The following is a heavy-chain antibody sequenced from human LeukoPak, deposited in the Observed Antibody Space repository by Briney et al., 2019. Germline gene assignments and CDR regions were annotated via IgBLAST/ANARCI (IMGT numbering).Heavy chain of an antibody. CDR3: ARDGLVWFGELYYFDY. D-gene: IGHD3-10*01. Sequence: GGFLSLSCAASGFTFSSYSMNWVRLAPGKGLEWVSSISSSSSYIYYADSVKGRLTISRDNAKNSLYLQMNSLRAEDTAVYYCARDGLVWFGELYYFDYWGQGTLVTVSS. J-gene: IGHJ4*02. V-gene: IGHV3-21*01. CDR1: GFTFSSYS. CDR2: ISSSSSYI.